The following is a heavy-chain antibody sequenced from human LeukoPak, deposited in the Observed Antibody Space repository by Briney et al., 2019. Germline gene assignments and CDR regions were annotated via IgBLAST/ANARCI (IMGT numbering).Heavy chain of an antibody. CDR1: GFTFSSYG. D-gene: IGHD6-13*01. V-gene: IGHV3-48*02. CDR2: ISISGTTI. CDR3: ARDRSSSAAPSLSY. Sequence: GGSLRLSCAASGFTFSSYGMNWVRQAPGKGLEWVSYISISGTTIYYADSVKGRFTISRDNSRYSVYLQMNSLRDEDTAVYYCARDRSSSAAPSLSYWGQGTLVTVSS. J-gene: IGHJ4*02.